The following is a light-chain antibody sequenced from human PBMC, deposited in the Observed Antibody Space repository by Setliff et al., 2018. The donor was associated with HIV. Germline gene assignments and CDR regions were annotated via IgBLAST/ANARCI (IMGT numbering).Light chain of an antibody. CDR3: SSYRVTSTL. CDR1: NSDIGCYNY. CDR2: EVS. Sequence: QSVLTQPASVSGSPGQSITISCTGTNSDIGCYNYVSWYQQHPGKAPKLVIYEVSNRPSGVSDRFSGSKSGNTASLSISGLQAEDEADYYCSSYRVTSTLFGTGTKVTVL. J-gene: IGLJ1*01. V-gene: IGLV2-14*01.